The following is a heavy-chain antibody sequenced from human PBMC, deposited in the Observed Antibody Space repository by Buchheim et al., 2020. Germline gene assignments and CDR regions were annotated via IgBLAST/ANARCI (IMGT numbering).Heavy chain of an antibody. CDR1: GGSISRSNW. CDR3: ARVSGDYYYESTGYYDPYNYHAMDV. CDR2: ISHSGST. V-gene: IGHV4-4*02. Sequence: QVQLQESGPGLVKPSGTLSLTCGVSGGSISRSNWWTWVRQPPGKGLEWIGEISHSGSTKYIPSLESRVTISMDKSKNQFSLRLTSVTAADTAVYYCARVSGDYYYESTGYYDPYNYHAMDVWGQGTT. J-gene: IGHJ6*02. D-gene: IGHD3-22*01.